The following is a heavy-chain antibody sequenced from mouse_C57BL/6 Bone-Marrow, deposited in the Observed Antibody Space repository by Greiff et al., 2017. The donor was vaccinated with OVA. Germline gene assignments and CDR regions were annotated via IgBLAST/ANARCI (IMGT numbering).Heavy chain of an antibody. V-gene: IGHV1-26*01. CDR1: GYTFTDYY. Sequence: EVQLQQSGPELVKPGASVKISCKASGYTFTDYYMNWVKQSHGKSLEWIGDINPNNGGTSYNQKFKGKATLTVDKSSSTAYMELRSLTSEDSAVYYCARSGYSNYVAYWGQGTLVTVSA. D-gene: IGHD2-5*01. CDR2: INPNNGGT. J-gene: IGHJ3*01. CDR3: ARSGYSNYVAY.